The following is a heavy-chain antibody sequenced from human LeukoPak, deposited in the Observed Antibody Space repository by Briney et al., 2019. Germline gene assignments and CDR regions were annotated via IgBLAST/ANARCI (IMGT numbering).Heavy chain of an antibody. CDR1: GGSISSGGYY. J-gene: IGHJ1*01. D-gene: IGHD3-10*01. CDR2: IYYSGST. Sequence: SETLSLTCTVSGGSISSGGYYWSWTRQHPGKGLEWIGYIYYSGSTYYNPSLKSRVTISVDTSKNQFSLKLSSVTAADTAVYYCASARGNMVRGVGYFQHWGQGTLVTVSS. V-gene: IGHV4-31*03. CDR3: ASARGNMVRGVGYFQH.